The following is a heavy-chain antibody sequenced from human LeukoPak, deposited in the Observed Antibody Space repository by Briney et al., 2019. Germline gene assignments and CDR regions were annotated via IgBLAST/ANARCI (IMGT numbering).Heavy chain of an antibody. Sequence: GGSLRLSCSVSGFTFSTYVMHWVRQAPGKGLEYVSAISSNVDNTYYADSVKGRFTISRDNSKNTLYLQMSSLRADDTAVYYCVRGTGYWGQGTLVTVSS. CDR2: ISSNVDNT. V-gene: IGHV3-64D*06. J-gene: IGHJ4*02. CDR3: VRGTGY. CDR1: GFTFSTYV.